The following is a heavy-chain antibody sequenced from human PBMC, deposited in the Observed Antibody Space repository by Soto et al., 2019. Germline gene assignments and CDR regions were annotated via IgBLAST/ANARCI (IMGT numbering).Heavy chain of an antibody. D-gene: IGHD3-10*01. V-gene: IGHV1-69*01. CDR2: IIPIFDAT. CDR3: ARDSTAVGGS. CDR1: GGTFSRHS. J-gene: IGHJ4*02. Sequence: QVQMVQSGAEVKKPGSSARVSCKVSGGTFSRHSISWVRQAPGQGLEWMGGIIPIFDATQYAQKFKGRLTITSDESSSTFNMALCIIGPEVTAIYFWARDSTAVGGSWGQGTLVTVS.